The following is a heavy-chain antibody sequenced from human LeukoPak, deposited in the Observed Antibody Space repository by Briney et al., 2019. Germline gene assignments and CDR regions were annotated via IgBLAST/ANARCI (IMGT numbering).Heavy chain of an antibody. CDR1: GFTFSSYA. Sequence: GGSLRLSCAASGFTFSSYAMSWVRQAPGKGLEWVSSISGSGGSTYYADSVKGRFTISRDNSKNTLYLQMNSLRAEDTAVYYCARAEGGSVNYLDYWGQGTLVTVSS. CDR3: ARAEGGSVNYLDY. J-gene: IGHJ4*02. CDR2: ISGSGGST. V-gene: IGHV3-23*01. D-gene: IGHD3-10*01.